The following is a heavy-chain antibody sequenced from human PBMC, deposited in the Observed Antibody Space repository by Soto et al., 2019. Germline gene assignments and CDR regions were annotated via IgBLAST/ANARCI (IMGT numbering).Heavy chain of an antibody. CDR1: GGSFSGYY. CDR3: ARAYCSGGSCLAWFDP. Sequence: SETLSLTCAVYGGSFSGYYWSWIRQPPGKGLEWIGEINHSGSTNYNPSLKSRVTISVDTSKNQFSLKLSSVTAADTAVYYCARAYCSGGSCLAWFDPWGQGILVTVSS. D-gene: IGHD2-15*01. CDR2: INHSGST. V-gene: IGHV4-34*01. J-gene: IGHJ5*02.